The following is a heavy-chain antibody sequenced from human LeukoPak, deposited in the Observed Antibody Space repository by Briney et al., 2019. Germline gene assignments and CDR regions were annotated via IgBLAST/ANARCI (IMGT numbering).Heavy chain of an antibody. J-gene: IGHJ3*02. D-gene: IGHD2-15*01. CDR3: ARVVVAAPFGAFDI. V-gene: IGHV4-38-2*02. Sequence: PSVTLSLTCTVSGYSISSGYYWGWIRQPPGKGLEWIGSIYHSGSTYYNPSLKSRVTISVDTSKNQFSLKLSSVTAADTAVYYCARVVVAAPFGAFDIWGQGTMVTVSS. CDR1: GYSISSGYY. CDR2: IYHSGST.